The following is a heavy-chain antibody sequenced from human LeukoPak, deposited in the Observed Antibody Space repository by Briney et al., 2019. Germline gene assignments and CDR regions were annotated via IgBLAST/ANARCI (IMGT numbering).Heavy chain of an antibody. D-gene: IGHD4-17*01. Sequence: SETLSLTRTVSGGSITSGNYFWGWIRQPPGKGLEWIGTIYYSGNTYYNPSLESRVTISLDTSKNQFSLKLNSVTAADTAVYYCARHVDYGDRLYWGQGTLVTVSS. J-gene: IGHJ4*02. CDR1: GGSITSGNYF. V-gene: IGHV4-39*01. CDR3: ARHVDYGDRLY. CDR2: IYYSGNT.